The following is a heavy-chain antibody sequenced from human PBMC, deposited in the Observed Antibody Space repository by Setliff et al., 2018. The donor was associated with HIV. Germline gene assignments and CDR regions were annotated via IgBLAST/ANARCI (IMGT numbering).Heavy chain of an antibody. CDR1: GYTFTGYY. CDR3: ARGPRCTNGVCYYYFDY. CDR2: INPHSGGT. V-gene: IGHV1-2*06. Sequence: ASVKVSCKASGYTFTGYYMHWVRQAPGQGLEWMGRINPHSGGTNYAQKIQGRVTMTRDTSISTAYMELSRLRSDDTAVYYCARGPRCTNGVCYYYFDYWGQGTLVTVSS. D-gene: IGHD2-8*01. J-gene: IGHJ4*02.